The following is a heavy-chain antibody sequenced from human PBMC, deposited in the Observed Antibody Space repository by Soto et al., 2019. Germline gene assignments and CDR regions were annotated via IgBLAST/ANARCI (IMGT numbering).Heavy chain of an antibody. D-gene: IGHD2-8*01. CDR1: GFTFSSYS. V-gene: IGHV3-21*01. J-gene: IGHJ6*02. Sequence: GGSLRLSCAASGFTFSSYSMNWVRQAPGKGLEWVSSISSSSSYIYYADSVKGRFTISRDNAKNSLYLQMNSLRAEDTAVYYCARGQGYCTNGVCYILVYYYGMDVWGQGTTVTVSS. CDR3: ARGQGYCTNGVCYILVYYYGMDV. CDR2: ISSSSSYI.